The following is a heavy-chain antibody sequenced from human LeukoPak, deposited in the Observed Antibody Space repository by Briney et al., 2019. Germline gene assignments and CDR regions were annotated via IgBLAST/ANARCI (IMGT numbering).Heavy chain of an antibody. Sequence: PSETLSLTCSVSGGSASSGGFYRTWIRQPPGRGLEWIGYIYYSGSTEYNPSLRSRVSISADTSKNDFSLKLSSVTAADTAVYYCARGIVGVTYFDEWGQGMLVTVSS. D-gene: IGHD1-26*01. CDR1: GGSASSGGFY. CDR2: IYYSGST. CDR3: ARGIVGVTYFDE. J-gene: IGHJ4*02. V-gene: IGHV4-61*03.